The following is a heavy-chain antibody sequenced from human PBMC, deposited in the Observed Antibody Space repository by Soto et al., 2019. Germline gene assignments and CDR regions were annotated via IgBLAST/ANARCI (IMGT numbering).Heavy chain of an antibody. CDR1: GGSFSGYY. D-gene: IGHD1-26*01. J-gene: IGHJ4*02. Sequence: PSETLSLTCAVYGGSFSGYYWSWIRQPPGKGLEWIGEINHSGSTNYNPSLKSRVTISVDTSKNQFSLKLSSVTAADTAVYYCASISDSGSYPFDYWGQGTLVTVSS. CDR3: ASISDSGSYPFDY. V-gene: IGHV4-34*01. CDR2: INHSGST.